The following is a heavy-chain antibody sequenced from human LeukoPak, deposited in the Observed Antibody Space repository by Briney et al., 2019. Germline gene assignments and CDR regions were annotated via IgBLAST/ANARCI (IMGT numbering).Heavy chain of an antibody. J-gene: IGHJ3*02. CDR1: GYSISRGYY. CDR3: ARNYYDSSGYRPDAFDI. CDR2: IYHSGST. V-gene: IGHV4-38-2*02. Sequence: ASETPALTCNVSGYSISRGYYWGWMRQPPGQELAGIGSIYHSGSTNYNPSLKSRVTISVDTSKNQFSLKLSSVTAADTAVYYCARNYYDSSGYRPDAFDIWGPGTMVTVSS. D-gene: IGHD3-22*01.